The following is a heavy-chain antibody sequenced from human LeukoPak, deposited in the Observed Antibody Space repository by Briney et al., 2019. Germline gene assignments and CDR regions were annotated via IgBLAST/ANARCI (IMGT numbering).Heavy chain of an antibody. CDR1: GGTFSSYA. D-gene: IGHD2-15*01. CDR2: IIPIFDIA. J-gene: IGHJ4*02. CDR3: AVSTGYCSGGSCPLNFDY. V-gene: IGHV1-69*04. Sequence: ASVKVSCKASGGTFSSYAISWVRQAPGQGLEWMGRIIPIFDIANYAQKFQGRVTITADKSTSTAYMELSSLRSEDTAVYYCAVSTGYCSGGSCPLNFDYWGQGTLVTVSS.